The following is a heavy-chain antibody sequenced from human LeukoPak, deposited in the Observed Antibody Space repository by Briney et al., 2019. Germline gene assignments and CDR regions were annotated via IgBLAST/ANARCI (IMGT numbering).Heavy chain of an antibody. Sequence: GGSLRLSCAASGFTFSSYWMHWVRQAPGKGLVWVSRINSDGSSTSYADSVKGRFTISRDNAKNTLSLQMNSLRADDTAVYYCARGYSGTYRIDYWGQGTLVTVSS. CDR1: GFTFSSYW. J-gene: IGHJ4*02. CDR3: ARGYSGTYRIDY. D-gene: IGHD1-26*01. V-gene: IGHV3-74*01. CDR2: INSDGSST.